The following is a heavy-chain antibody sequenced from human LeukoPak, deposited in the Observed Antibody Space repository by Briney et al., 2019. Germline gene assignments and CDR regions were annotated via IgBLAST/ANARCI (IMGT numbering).Heavy chain of an antibody. CDR3: VTDISNAVTGTGFDY. D-gene: IGHD6-19*01. CDR2: IPYDGSNQ. V-gene: IGHV3-30-3*01. J-gene: IGHJ4*02. Sequence: GGSLRLSCAASGFTFSSHAMHWVRQAPGEGLEWVAVIPYDGSNQYYADSVKGRFTISRDNSKNTLYLQMNSLRADDTAVYSCVTDISNAVTGTGFDYWGQGTLVTVSS. CDR1: GFTFSSHA.